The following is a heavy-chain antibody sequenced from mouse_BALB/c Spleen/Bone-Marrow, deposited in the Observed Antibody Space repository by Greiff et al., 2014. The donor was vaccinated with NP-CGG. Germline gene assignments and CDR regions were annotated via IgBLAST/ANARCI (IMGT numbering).Heavy chain of an antibody. CDR1: GYSITSGYS. CDR3: ARRNGNYYFDY. CDR2: IHYSGTT. D-gene: IGHD2-1*01. V-gene: IGHV3-1*02. J-gene: IGHJ2*01. Sequence: DVKLVESGPDLVKPSQSLSLTCTVTGYSITSGYSWHWIRQFPGNKLEWMGYIHYSGTTNYNPSLKSRISITRDTSKNQFFLQLNSVTTEDTATYHCARRNGNYYFDYWGQGTTLTVPS.